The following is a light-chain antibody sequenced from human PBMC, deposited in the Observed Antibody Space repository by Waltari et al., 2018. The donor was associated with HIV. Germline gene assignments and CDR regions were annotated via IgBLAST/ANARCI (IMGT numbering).Light chain of an antibody. Sequence: NFILTQPPSVSESPGKPVTISCTGSSGNIATNFVQWYQLRPGSAPLTIIYENNQRPSGVPDRFSGYIDSSSTSASLTISGLRSEDEADYYCQTYDDSGVVFGGGTRLTVL. CDR1: SGNIATNF. CDR3: QTYDDSGVV. V-gene: IGLV6-57*02. CDR2: ENN. J-gene: IGLJ2*01.